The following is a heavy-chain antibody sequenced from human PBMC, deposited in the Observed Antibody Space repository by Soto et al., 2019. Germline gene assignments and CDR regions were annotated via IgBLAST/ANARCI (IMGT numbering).Heavy chain of an antibody. V-gene: IGHV4-39*01. J-gene: IGHJ6*02. CDR2: IYYSGST. Sequence: SETLSLTCTVSGGSISSSSYYWGWIRQPPGKGLEWIGSIYYSGSTYYNPSLKSRVTISVDTSKNQFSLKLGSVTAADTAVYYCARHTRWYSSSWLYYYYYGMDVWGQGTTVTVSS. CDR1: GGSISSSSYY. CDR3: ARHTRWYSSSWLYYYYYGMDV. D-gene: IGHD6-13*01.